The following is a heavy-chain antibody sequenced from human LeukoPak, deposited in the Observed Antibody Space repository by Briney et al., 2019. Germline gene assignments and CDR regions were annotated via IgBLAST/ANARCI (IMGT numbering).Heavy chain of an antibody. J-gene: IGHJ6*03. Sequence: GGSLRLSCAASGFTFSDYYMSWIRQAPGKGLEWVSYIRSSGSTIYYADSVKGRFTISRDNAKNSLYLQMNSPRAEDTAVYYCAKGAVAGGPLSGYYMDVWGKGTTVTVSS. CDR3: AKGAVAGGPLSGYYMDV. V-gene: IGHV3-11*01. CDR1: GFTFSDYY. D-gene: IGHD6-19*01. CDR2: IRSSGSTI.